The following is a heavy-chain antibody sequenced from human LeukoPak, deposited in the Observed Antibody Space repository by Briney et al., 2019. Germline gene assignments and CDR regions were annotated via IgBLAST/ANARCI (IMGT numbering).Heavy chain of an antibody. CDR3: ARGPLSYIAAAGTRYLDY. CDR1: GGSFSGYY. V-gene: IGHV4-34*01. D-gene: IGHD6-13*01. Sequence: SETLSLTCAVYGGSFSGYYWSWIRQPPGKGLEWIGEINHSGSTNYNPSLKSRVTISVDTSKNQFSLKLSSVTAADTAVYYCARGPLSYIAAAGTRYLDYWGQGTLVTVTS. CDR2: INHSGST. J-gene: IGHJ4*02.